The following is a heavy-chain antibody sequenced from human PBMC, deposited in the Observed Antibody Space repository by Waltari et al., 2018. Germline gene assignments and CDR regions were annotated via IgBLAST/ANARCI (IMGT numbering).Heavy chain of an antibody. CDR1: GYSISSGCY. V-gene: IGHV4-38-2*01. Sequence: QVQLQESGPGLVKPSETLSLTCAVSGYSISSGCYWGWLRQPPGKGLEWIGSIYHSGSTYYNPSLKSRVTISVDTSKNQFSLKLSSVTAADTAVYYWARLPRGSGSYYSARFDYWGQGTLVTVSS. J-gene: IGHJ4*02. CDR3: ARLPRGSGSYYSARFDY. D-gene: IGHD3-10*01. CDR2: IYHSGST.